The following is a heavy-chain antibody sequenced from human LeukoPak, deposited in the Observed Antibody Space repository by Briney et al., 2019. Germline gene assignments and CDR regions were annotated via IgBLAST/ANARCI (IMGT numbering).Heavy chain of an antibody. CDR3: ARVGIGKGYYDSSGYFDY. CDR2: IYYSGST. CDR1: GGSISSYY. D-gene: IGHD3-22*01. V-gene: IGHV4-59*12. Sequence: SETLSLTCTVSGGSISSYYWSWIRQPPGKGLEWIGYIYYSGSTNYNPSLKSRVTISVDTSKNQFSLKLSSVTAADTAVYYCARVGIGKGYYDSSGYFDYWGQGTLVTVSS. J-gene: IGHJ4*02.